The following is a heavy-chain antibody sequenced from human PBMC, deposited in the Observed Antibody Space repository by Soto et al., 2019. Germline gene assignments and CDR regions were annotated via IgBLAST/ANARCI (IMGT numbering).Heavy chain of an antibody. J-gene: IGHJ4*02. CDR1: GGTFSSYA. CDR3: ARAHDILTGRFDY. V-gene: IGHV1-69*13. D-gene: IGHD3-9*01. Sequence: SVKVSCKASGGTFSSYAISWVRQAPGQGLEWMGGIIPIFGTANYAQKFQGRVTITADESTSTAYMELSSLRSEDTAVYYCARAHDILTGRFDYWGQGTLVPVSS. CDR2: IIPIFGTA.